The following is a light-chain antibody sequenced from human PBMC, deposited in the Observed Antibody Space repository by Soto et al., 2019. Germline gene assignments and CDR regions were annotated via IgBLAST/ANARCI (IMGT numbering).Light chain of an antibody. CDR3: QQRSNWPPLT. V-gene: IGKV1-9*01. CDR1: QGISTY. CDR2: VAS. J-gene: IGKJ4*01. Sequence: DIQLTQSPSFLSASVGERVTITCRASQGISTYLAWYQQKPGRAPNLLIYVASTLQSGVPSRFSGSGSGTDFTLTISSLEPEDFAVYYCQQRSNWPPLTFGGGTKVDIK.